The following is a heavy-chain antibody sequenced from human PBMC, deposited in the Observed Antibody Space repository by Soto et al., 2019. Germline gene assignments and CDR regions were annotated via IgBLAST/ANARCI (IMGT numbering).Heavy chain of an antibody. Sequence: SETLSFTCTVSGGSVSSGSYYWSWIRQPPGKGLEWIGYIYYSGSTNYNPSLKSRVTISVDTSKNQFSLKLSSVTAADTAVYYCAREYSSSSSFDYWGQGTLVTVSS. CDR1: GGSVSSGSYY. D-gene: IGHD6-6*01. CDR2: IYYSGST. CDR3: AREYSSSSSFDY. V-gene: IGHV4-61*01. J-gene: IGHJ4*02.